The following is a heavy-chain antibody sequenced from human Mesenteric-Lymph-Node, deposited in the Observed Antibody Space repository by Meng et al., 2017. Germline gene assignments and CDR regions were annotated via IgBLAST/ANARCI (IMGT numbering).Heavy chain of an antibody. CDR3: ATLYSSSWYGSNWFDP. J-gene: IGHJ5*02. CDR1: GFTVSSNY. Sequence: GESLKISCAASGFTVSSNYMSWVRQAPGKGLEWVSVIYSGGSTYYADSVKGRFTISRDNSKNTLYLQMNSLRAEDTAVYYCATLYSSSWYGSNWFDPWGQGTLVTVSS. CDR2: IYSGGST. D-gene: IGHD6-13*01. V-gene: IGHV3-53*01.